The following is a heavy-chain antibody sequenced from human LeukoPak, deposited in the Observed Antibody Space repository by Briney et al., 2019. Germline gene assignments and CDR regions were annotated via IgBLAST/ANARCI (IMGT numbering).Heavy chain of an antibody. J-gene: IGHJ4*02. D-gene: IGHD3-22*01. CDR3: ARDSPGYYDSSGIGDFDY. CDR1: GFTFSSYW. V-gene: IGHV3-7*01. CDR2: IKQDGSEK. Sequence: PGGSLRLSCAVSGFTFSSYWMSWVRQAPGKGLEWVANIKQDGSEKYYVDSVKGRFTISRDNAKNSLYLQMNSLRAEDTAVYYCARDSPGYYDSSGIGDFDYWGQGTLVTVSS.